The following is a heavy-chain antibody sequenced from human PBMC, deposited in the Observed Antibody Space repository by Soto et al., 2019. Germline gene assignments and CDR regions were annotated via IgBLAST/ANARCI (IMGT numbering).Heavy chain of an antibody. J-gene: IGHJ3*02. CDR1: GFTFDDYA. CDR3: AKDLITMIVVVRLGDDAFDI. Sequence: GGSLRLSCAASGFTFDDYAMHWVRQAPGKGLEWVSGISCSSGSTDYADSVKGRFTISRDNSKNTLYLQMNSLRAEDTAVYYCAKDLITMIVVVRLGDDAFDIWGQGTMVTVSS. CDR2: ISCSSGST. D-gene: IGHD3-22*01. V-gene: IGHV3-23*01.